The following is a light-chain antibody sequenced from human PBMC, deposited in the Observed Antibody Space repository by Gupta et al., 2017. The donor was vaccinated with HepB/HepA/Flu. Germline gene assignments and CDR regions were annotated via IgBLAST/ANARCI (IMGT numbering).Light chain of an antibody. CDR2: KDT. J-gene: IGLJ3*02. Sequence: SYELTQPPSVSVSPGQTARITCSGHPLPDKYGLEYQYTYWYQQKPGQAPVLVIYKDTERPSGIPERFSGSTSGTTVTLIINGVQAEDEADYYCQSSDYSGTWVFGGGTKMTVL. CDR3: QSSDYSGTWV. CDR1: PLPDKY. V-gene: IGLV3-25*03.